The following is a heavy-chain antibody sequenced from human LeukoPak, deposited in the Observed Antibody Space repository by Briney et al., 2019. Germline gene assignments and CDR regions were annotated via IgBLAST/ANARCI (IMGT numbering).Heavy chain of an antibody. J-gene: IGHJ6*03. CDR1: GDSISSGAYY. D-gene: IGHD3-16*01. CDR3: ARDLGTAYYYYFDV. Sequence: SQTLSLTCTVSGDSISSGAYYWSWIRHFPGKGLEWIGYIYRSGSAYSNPSLKSRVAMSVDTSKNQLSLNLTSVTAADTAVYFCARDLGTAYYYYFDVWGKGTAVTV. CDR2: IYRSGSA. V-gene: IGHV4-31*03.